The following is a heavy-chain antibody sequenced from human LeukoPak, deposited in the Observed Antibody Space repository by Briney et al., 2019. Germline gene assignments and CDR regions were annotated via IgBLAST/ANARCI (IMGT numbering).Heavy chain of an antibody. CDR3: ARESPQRGGASDP. Sequence: PGGSLRLSCAASGFTFSSYSMNWVRQAPGKGLEWVSSISSSSSYIYYADSVKGRFTISRDNAKNSLYLQMNSLRAEDTAVYYCARESPQRGGASDPWGQGTLVTVSS. V-gene: IGHV3-21*01. D-gene: IGHD1-26*01. CDR2: ISSSSSYI. J-gene: IGHJ5*02. CDR1: GFTFSSYS.